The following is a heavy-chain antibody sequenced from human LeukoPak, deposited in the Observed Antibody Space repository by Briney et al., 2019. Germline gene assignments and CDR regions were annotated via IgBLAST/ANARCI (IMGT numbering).Heavy chain of an antibody. Sequence: GGSLRLSCTASGFTFDSYYMYWVRQVPGKGPVWVARIRGDGRTTIYADFVKGRFTISRDNAKNTLYLQMNSLRVDDTAVYYCARDIAPTGTVWFDPWGQGTLVTVSS. J-gene: IGHJ5*02. D-gene: IGHD6-13*01. V-gene: IGHV3-74*01. CDR2: IRGDGRTT. CDR3: ARDIAPTGTVWFDP. CDR1: GFTFDSYY.